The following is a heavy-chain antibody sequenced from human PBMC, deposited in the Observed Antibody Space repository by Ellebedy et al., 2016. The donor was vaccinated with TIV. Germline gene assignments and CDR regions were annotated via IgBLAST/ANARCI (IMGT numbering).Heavy chain of an antibody. CDR3: ACTYGASAWHYFDY. D-gene: IGHD6-19*01. CDR2: INPLGSQK. J-gene: IGHJ4*02. V-gene: IGHV3-7*01. Sequence: GESLKISCVDSGPIFSHNWMSWVRQAPEKGLEWVAKINPLGSQKSYVDSVKGRFTISRDNSKNTLSLQMSSLRAEDTAVYYCACTYGASAWHYFDYWGQGTLVTVSS. CDR1: GPIFSHNW.